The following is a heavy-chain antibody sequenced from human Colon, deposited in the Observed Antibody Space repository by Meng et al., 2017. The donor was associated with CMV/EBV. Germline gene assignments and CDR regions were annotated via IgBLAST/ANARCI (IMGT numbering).Heavy chain of an antibody. CDR1: GFTFSSYG. CDR3: AGRYDFWSGYYGYYYGMDF. D-gene: IGHD3-3*01. V-gene: IGHV3-30*02. Sequence: GGSLRLSCAASGFTFSSYGMHWVRQAPGKGLEWVAFIRYDGSNKYYADSVKGRFTISRDNSKNTLYLQMNSLRAEATAVYYCAGRYDFWSGYYGYYYGMDFWGQGTTVTVSS. CDR2: IRYDGSNK. J-gene: IGHJ6*02.